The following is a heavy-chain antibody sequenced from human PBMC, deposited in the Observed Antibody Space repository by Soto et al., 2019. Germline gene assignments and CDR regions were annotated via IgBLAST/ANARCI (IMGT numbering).Heavy chain of an antibody. CDR2: ISYDGSNK. J-gene: IGHJ4*02. CDR1: GFTFSSYG. D-gene: IGHD1-7*01. V-gene: IGHV3-30*18. CDR3: AKGLTGTTLDY. Sequence: GGSLRLSCAASGFTFSSYGMHWVRQAPGKGLEWVAVISYDGSNKYYADSVKGRFTISRDNSKNTLYLQMNSLRAEDTAVYYCAKGLTGTTLDYWGQGTLVTVSS.